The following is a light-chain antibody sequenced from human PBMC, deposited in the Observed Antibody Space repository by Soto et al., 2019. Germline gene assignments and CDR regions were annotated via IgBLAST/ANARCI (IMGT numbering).Light chain of an antibody. V-gene: IGKV1-5*01. CDR3: QHYNSYSMYT. CDR2: DAS. J-gene: IGKJ2*01. CDR1: QSISRW. Sequence: DIQMTQSPSTLSASLGDRVTITCRASQSISRWLAWYPQKPGKAPKVLIYDASNLESGVPSRFSGSGSGTEFTLTISSLQPDDFATYYCQHYNSYSMYTFGQGTKLEI.